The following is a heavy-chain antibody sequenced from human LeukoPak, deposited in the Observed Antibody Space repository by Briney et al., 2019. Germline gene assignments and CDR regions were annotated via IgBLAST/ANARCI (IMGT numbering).Heavy chain of an antibody. CDR2: INPDSGGT. J-gene: IGHJ5*02. CDR1: GYTFTSYY. CDR3: VREARAGNRFDP. V-gene: IGHV1-2*02. Sequence: ASVKVSCKASGYTFTSYYIHWVRQAPGQGLEWMGWINPDSGGTNYAQQFQGRVTMTRDTSISTVYMDLSRLRSDDTAMYYCVREARAGNRFDPWGQGNLVIVSS.